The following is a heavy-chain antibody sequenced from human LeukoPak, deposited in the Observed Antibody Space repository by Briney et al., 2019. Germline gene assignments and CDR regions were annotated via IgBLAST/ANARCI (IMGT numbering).Heavy chain of an antibody. J-gene: IGHJ6*02. CDR1: GGSISSGDYY. V-gene: IGHV4-61*08. CDR2: IYYSGST. Sequence: SETLSLTCTVSGGSISSGDYYWSWIRQPPGKGLEWIGYIYYSGSTNYNPSLKSRVTISVDTSKNQFSLKLSSVTAADTAVYYCARDFGYSSGWFKTDYYGMDVWGQGTTVTVSS. CDR3: ARDFGYSSGWFKTDYYGMDV. D-gene: IGHD6-19*01.